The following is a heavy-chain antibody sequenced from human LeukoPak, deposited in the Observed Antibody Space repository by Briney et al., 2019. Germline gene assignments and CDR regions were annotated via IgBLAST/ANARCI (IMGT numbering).Heavy chain of an antibody. V-gene: IGHV3-7*03. CDR1: GFTFRSYW. Sequence: GGSLRLSCAVSGFTFRSYWMSWVRQAPGKGLEWVANINQDGSEKDYVDSVKGRFTISRDNAKNSLYLQMNSLRAEDTAVYYCAKDSVTYYYDSSGFYFQHWGQGTLVTVSS. CDR2: INQDGSEK. D-gene: IGHD3-22*01. CDR3: AKDSVTYYYDSSGFYFQH. J-gene: IGHJ1*01.